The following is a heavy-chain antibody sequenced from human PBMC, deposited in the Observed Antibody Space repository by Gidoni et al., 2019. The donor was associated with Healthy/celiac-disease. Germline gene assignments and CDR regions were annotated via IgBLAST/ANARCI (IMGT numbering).Heavy chain of an antibody. D-gene: IGHD3-9*01. CDR1: GGSISSYY. Sequence: QVQLQESGPGLVKPSETLSLTCTVSGGSISSYYWSWIRQPPGKGLEWIGYIYYSGSTNYNPPLKSRVTISVDTSKNQFSLKLSSVTAADTAVYYCASQAGRADYDILTGYPSLMDVWGQGTTVTVSS. V-gene: IGHV4-59*01. CDR3: ASQAGRADYDILTGYPSLMDV. CDR2: IYYSGST. J-gene: IGHJ6*02.